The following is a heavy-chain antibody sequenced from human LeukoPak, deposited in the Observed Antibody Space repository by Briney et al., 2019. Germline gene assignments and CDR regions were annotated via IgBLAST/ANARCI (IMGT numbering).Heavy chain of an antibody. Sequence: GGSLRLSCAASGFTFSSSAMSWVRQAPGKGLEWVSAISNNGGYTYYADSVRGRFTISRDNSKSTLCLQMNSLRAEDTAVYYCAKQLGYCSDGSCYFPYWGQGTLVTVSS. CDR1: GFTFSSSA. CDR2: ISNNGGYT. J-gene: IGHJ4*02. CDR3: AKQLGYCSDGSCYFPY. D-gene: IGHD2-15*01. V-gene: IGHV3-23*01.